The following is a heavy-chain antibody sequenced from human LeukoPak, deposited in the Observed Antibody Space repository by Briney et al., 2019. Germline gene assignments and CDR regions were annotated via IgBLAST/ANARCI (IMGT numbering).Heavy chain of an antibody. CDR1: GFTFSSSA. CDR3: ARSGYCSSTSCSDYYMDV. D-gene: IGHD2-2*01. CDR2: IGVGGGNT. V-gene: IGHV1-58*02. J-gene: IGHJ6*03. Sequence: SVKVSCKTSGFTFSSSAIQWVRQARGQGLEWIGWIGVGGGNTNYAQNFQDRVTITRDMSSSTAYMELTSLRSEDTAVYYCARSGYCSSTSCSDYYMDVWGKGTTVTVSS.